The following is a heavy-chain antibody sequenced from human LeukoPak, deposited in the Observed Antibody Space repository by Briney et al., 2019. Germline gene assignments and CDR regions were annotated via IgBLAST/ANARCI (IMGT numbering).Heavy chain of an antibody. Sequence: GGSLPLSCAASGFSFSGYWMTWVRQAPGKGLGWVANINQDGSEKYYVDSVKGRFTISRDNAKNSLYLQMNSLTAEDTAVYYCARECFGESTFDSWGQGTLVTVSS. CDR1: GFSFSGYW. V-gene: IGHV3-7*01. J-gene: IGHJ4*02. CDR2: INQDGSEK. D-gene: IGHD3-10*01. CDR3: ARECFGESTFDS.